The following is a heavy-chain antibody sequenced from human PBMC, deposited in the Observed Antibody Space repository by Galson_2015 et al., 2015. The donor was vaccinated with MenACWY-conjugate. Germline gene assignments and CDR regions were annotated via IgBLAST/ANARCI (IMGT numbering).Heavy chain of an antibody. V-gene: IGHV1-46*01. CDR1: GYTFTSYY. Sequence: SVKVSCKASGYTFTSYYFHWVRQAPGQGLEWMGMLNPSGGSTTYAQKFQGRVSLTTDTSTSTVYLGLSSLISEDTAVDYCAGYTRTDLNYGRATIVDVWGQGTTVTVSS. CDR3: AGYTRTDLNYGRATIVDV. J-gene: IGHJ6*02. D-gene: IGHD5-12*01. CDR2: LNPSGGST.